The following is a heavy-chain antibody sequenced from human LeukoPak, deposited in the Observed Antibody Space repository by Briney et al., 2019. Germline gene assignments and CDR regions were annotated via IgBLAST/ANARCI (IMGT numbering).Heavy chain of an antibody. CDR2: ISDRGTYI. Sequence: GGSLRLSCTASGFTFSTYSMNWVRQAPGRGLEWVASISDRGTYIYYADSVKGRFTISRDNAKNSLYLQMNSLRAEDTAVYYCANHLACGSTSCPPFDSWGQGTLVTVSS. J-gene: IGHJ4*02. V-gene: IGHV3-21*01. CDR3: ANHLACGSTSCPPFDS. D-gene: IGHD2-2*01. CDR1: GFTFSTYS.